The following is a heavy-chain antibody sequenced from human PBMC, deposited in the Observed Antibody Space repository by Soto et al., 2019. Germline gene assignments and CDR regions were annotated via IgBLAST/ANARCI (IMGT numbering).Heavy chain of an antibody. V-gene: IGHV4-34*01. CDR3: ARVKGSGWSYYYYGMDV. CDR1: GGSFSGYY. D-gene: IGHD6-19*01. Sequence: QVQLQQWGAGLLKPSETLSLTCAVYGGSFSGYYWSWIRQPPGKGLEWMGEINHSGSTNYNPSLKSRVTISVDTSKNQFSLKLSSVTAADTAVYYCARVKGSGWSYYYYGMDVWGQGTTVTVSS. CDR2: INHSGST. J-gene: IGHJ6*02.